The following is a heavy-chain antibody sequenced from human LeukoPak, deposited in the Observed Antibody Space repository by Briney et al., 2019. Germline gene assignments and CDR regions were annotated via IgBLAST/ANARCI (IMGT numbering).Heavy chain of an antibody. J-gene: IGHJ4*02. Sequence: ASVKVSCKSSGYTFTGYYMHGVRQAPGQGREGMGWINPNRGGTNYAQEFQGRVTMTRDTSTSTAYMELSRLRSEDTAVYYCARAGYSSSPRSYYFDYWGQGTLVTVSS. CDR3: ARAGYSSSPRSYYFDY. CDR1: GYTFTGYY. V-gene: IGHV1-2*02. CDR2: INPNRGGT. D-gene: IGHD6-6*01.